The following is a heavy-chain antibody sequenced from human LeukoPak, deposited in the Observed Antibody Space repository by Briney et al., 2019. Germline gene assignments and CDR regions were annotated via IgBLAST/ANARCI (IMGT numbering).Heavy chain of an antibody. CDR1: GITVSTNY. V-gene: IGHV3-66*01. CDR2: IYSDGST. D-gene: IGHD3-16*01. J-gene: IGHJ4*02. Sequence: GGSLRLSCAASGITVSTNYMSWVRQAPGKGLEWVSVIYSDGSTSYADSVKGRFTLSRDNTKNTVYLQVSSLRVEDTAVYYCFNYAYWGQGTLVTVSS. CDR3: FNYAY.